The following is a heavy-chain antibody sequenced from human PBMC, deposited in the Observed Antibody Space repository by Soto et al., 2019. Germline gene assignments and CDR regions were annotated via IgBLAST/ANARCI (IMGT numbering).Heavy chain of an antibody. CDR2: MNPNSGNT. CDR3: ARFCILGSGSCYYYYYMDV. V-gene: IGHV1-8*01. Sequence: ALLKVYCKASGNTFTSYGINWVRKATGQGLEWMGWMNPNSGNTGYAQKFQGRVTMTRNTSISTAYMELSSLRSEDTAVYYCARFCILGSGSCYYYYYMDVWGKGTTVTVSS. D-gene: IGHD2-15*01. J-gene: IGHJ6*03. CDR1: GNTFTSYG.